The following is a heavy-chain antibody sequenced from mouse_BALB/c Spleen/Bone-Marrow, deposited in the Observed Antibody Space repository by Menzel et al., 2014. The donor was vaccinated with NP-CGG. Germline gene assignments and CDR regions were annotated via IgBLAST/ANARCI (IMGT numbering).Heavy chain of an antibody. V-gene: IGHV1-26*01. D-gene: IGHD2-4*01. CDR1: GYTFTDYY. J-gene: IGHJ3*01. CDR3: ARARDYDYEGTWFAY. CDR2: INPNNGGT. Sequence: VQLQQSGPELVKPGASVKMSCKASGYTFTDYYMKWVKQSHGKRLEWIGDINPNNGGTSYNQTFKGKATLTVDKSSSTAYMQLYSLTSENSAVYYCARARDYDYEGTWFAYWGQGTLVTVSA.